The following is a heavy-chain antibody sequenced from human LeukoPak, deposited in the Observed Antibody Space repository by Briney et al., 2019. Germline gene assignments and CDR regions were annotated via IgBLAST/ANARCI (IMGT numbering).Heavy chain of an antibody. J-gene: IGHJ6*03. CDR1: GFTFSSYS. D-gene: IGHD2-21*02. Sequence: PGGSLRLSCAASGFTFSSYSMNWVRQAPGKGLEWVSAISGSGSSTYFADSVKGRFTISRDNSKNTLYLQMNRLRVEDTAVYYCAKRGGLPPLDYYYYYMDVWGKGTTVTVSS. CDR3: AKRGGLPPLDYYYYYMDV. CDR2: ISGSGSST. V-gene: IGHV3-23*01.